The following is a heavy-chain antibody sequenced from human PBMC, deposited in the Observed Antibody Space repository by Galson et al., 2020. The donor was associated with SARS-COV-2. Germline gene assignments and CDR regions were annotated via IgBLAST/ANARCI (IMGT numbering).Heavy chain of an antibody. Sequence: GESLKISCKGSGFRFTSYWIGWVRQMPGKGLEWMGIIYPDDSDTRYSPSFQGQVTMSADESINTAYLQWSSLKASDTAMYYCARATGMYDISGYKPLLDPFDVWGQGTMVTVSS. CDR1: GFRFTSYW. V-gene: IGHV5-51*01. CDR3: ARATGMYDISGYKPLLDPFDV. D-gene: IGHD3-22*01. J-gene: IGHJ3*01. CDR2: IYPDDSDT.